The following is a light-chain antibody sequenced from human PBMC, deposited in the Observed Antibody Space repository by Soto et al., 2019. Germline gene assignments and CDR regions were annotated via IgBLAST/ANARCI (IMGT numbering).Light chain of an antibody. CDR2: GAS. Sequence: EIVMTKSPATLSVSPGERATLSCRASQSVSSNLAWYQQKPCQAPRLLIYGASTRATGIPARFSGSGSGTEFTLTISSLQSEDFAVYYCQQYNNCPPLTFGGGTKVEIK. J-gene: IGKJ4*01. CDR3: QQYNNCPPLT. V-gene: IGKV3-15*01. CDR1: QSVSSN.